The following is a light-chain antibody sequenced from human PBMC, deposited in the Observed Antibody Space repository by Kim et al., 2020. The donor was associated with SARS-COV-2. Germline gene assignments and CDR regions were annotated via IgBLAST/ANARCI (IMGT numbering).Light chain of an antibody. CDR3: QVWDSSTGV. CDR1: NIGSKN. CDR2: RDS. V-gene: IGLV3-9*01. Sequence: SYELTQPLSVSVALGQTARITCGGNNIGSKNVHWYQQKPRQAPVLVIYRDSNRPSGIPERFSGSNSGNTATLTISSAQAGDEADYYCQVWDSSTGVFGGGTQLTVL. J-gene: IGLJ3*02.